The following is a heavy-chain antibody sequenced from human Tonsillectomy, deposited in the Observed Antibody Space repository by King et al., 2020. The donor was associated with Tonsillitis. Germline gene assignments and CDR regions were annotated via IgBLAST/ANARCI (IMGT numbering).Heavy chain of an antibody. CDR2: ISYDGSNK. CDR1: GFTFSSYG. CDR3: AKDLGQVVVVPYGMDV. J-gene: IGHJ6*02. V-gene: IGHV3-30*18. D-gene: IGHD2-2*01. Sequence: QLVQSGGGVVQPGRSLRLSCAASGFTFSSYGMHWVRQAPGKGLEWVAVISYDGSNKYYADSVKGRFTIPRDNSKNTLYLQMNSLRAEDTAVYYCAKDLGQVVVVPYGMDVWGQGTTVTVSS.